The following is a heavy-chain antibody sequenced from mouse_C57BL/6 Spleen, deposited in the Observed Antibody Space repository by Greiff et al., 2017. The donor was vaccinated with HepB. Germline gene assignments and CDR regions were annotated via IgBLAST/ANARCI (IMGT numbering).Heavy chain of an antibody. CDR1: GFTFSSYA. D-gene: IGHD2-4*01. CDR3: ARGDYDLDY. CDR2: ISDGGSYT. J-gene: IGHJ2*01. V-gene: IGHV5-4*03. Sequence: EVKLVESGGGLVKPGGSLKLSCAASGFTFSSYAMSWVRQTPEKRLEWVATISDGGSYTYYPDNVKGRFTISRDNAKNNLYLQMSHLKSEDTAMYYCARGDYDLDYWGQGTTLTVSS.